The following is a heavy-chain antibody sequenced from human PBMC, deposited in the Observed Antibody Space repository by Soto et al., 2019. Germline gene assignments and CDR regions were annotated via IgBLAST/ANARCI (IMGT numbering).Heavy chain of an antibody. CDR3: ARDPGIVVAPVIIGDYFDY. CDR1: GFTYSGYS. J-gene: IGHJ4*02. D-gene: IGHD2-21*01. CDR2: ISFDGSSQ. Sequence: GGSLRLSCAASGFTYSGYSLHWVRQAPGQGLEWVAVISFDGSSQFYADSVKGRFIISSDNSKNTLYLQMNSLRVEDTAVYYCARDPGIVVAPVIIGDYFDYWGQGTLVTVSS. V-gene: IGHV3-30-3*01.